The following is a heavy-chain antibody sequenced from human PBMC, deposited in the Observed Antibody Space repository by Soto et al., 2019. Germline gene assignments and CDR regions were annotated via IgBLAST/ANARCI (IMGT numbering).Heavy chain of an antibody. D-gene: IGHD4-4*01. CDR1: GFTLSDYY. J-gene: IGHJ4*02. CDR2: ISSGGSVI. V-gene: IGHV3-11*01. Sequence: QVQLVESGGGLVKPGGSLRLSCVASGFTLSDYYMSWFRQAPGKGLEWVSYISSGGSVIYSADSMKGRFTISRDNAKNSLYLQVNSLRAEDTAVYYCARGPRDDYMISGRFDYWGQGTLVTVSS. CDR3: ARGPRDDYMISGRFDY.